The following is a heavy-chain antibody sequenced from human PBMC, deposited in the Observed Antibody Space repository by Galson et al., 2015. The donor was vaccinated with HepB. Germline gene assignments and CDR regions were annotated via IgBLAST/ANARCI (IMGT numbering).Heavy chain of an antibody. J-gene: IGHJ4*02. V-gene: IGHV2-5*02. D-gene: IGHD1-26*01. CDR3: AHRRREFLGSYYDFDY. Sequence: PALVKPTQTLTLTCTFSGFSLSTSGVGVGWIRQPPGKALEWLALLFWDDDKRYSPSLKSRLTITKDTSKNQVVLTMTNMDPVDTATYYCAHRRREFLGSYYDFDYWGQGTLVTVSS. CDR2: LFWDDDK. CDR1: GFSLSTSGVG.